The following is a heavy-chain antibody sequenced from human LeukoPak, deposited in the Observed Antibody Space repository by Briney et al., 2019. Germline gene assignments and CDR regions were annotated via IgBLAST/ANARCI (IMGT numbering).Heavy chain of an antibody. CDR2: INHSGST. CDR3: ARGYYSFDP. Sequence: SETLSLTCTVSGGSISSGGYYWSWIRQPPGKGLEWIGEINHSGSTNYNPSLKSRVSMSIYTSKNQFSLKLTSVTAADTAVYYCARGYYSFDPWGQGTLVTVSS. CDR1: GGSISSGGYY. V-gene: IGHV4-39*07. D-gene: IGHD3-10*01. J-gene: IGHJ5*02.